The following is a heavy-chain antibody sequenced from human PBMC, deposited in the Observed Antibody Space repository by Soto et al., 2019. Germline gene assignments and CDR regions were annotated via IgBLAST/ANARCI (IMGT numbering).Heavy chain of an antibody. D-gene: IGHD6-13*01. Sequence: HPGGSLRLSCAASGFTFSSYAMSWVRQAPGKGLEWVSAISGSGGSTYYADSVKGRFTISRDNSKNTLYLQMNSLRAEDTAVYYCAKNIAGGSWTQGYYYGMDVWGQGTKVTVS. CDR1: GFTFSSYA. CDR3: AKNIAGGSWTQGYYYGMDV. CDR2: ISGSGGST. J-gene: IGHJ6*02. V-gene: IGHV3-23*01.